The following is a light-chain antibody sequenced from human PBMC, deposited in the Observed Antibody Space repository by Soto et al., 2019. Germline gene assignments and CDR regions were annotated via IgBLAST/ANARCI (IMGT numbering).Light chain of an antibody. J-gene: IGKJ5*01. CDR2: DAS. Sequence: IVLTESPATLSSFPLERATLSFMASQSVSSYLAWYQQKPGQAPRLLIYDASNRATGIPARFSGSGSGTDFTLTISSLEPEDFATYYCQQYGSSPITFGQGTRLEL. V-gene: IGKV3-11*01. CDR3: QQYGSSPIT. CDR1: QSVSSY.